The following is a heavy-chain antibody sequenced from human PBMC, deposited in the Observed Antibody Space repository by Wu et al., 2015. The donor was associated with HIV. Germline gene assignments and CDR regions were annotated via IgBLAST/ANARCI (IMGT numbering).Heavy chain of an antibody. D-gene: IGHD5-24*01. Sequence: QVQLVQSGAEVKKPGSSVKVSCKASGGTFSSYAISWVRQAPGQGLEWMGRIIPIFGTANYAQKFQGRVTITADESTSTAYMELSSLRSEDTAVYYCARGSILDMSTPSYYYYVLDVWGQGDHSHRLL. J-gene: IGHJ6*02. V-gene: IGHV1-69*13. CDR2: IIPIFGTA. CDR3: ARGSILDMSTPSYYYYVLDV. CDR1: GGTFSSYA.